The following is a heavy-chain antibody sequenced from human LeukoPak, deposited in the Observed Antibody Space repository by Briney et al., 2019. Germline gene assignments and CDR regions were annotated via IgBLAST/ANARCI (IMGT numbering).Heavy chain of an antibody. CDR3: ARALNEYSSSHDY. CDR2: IKQDGTER. D-gene: IGHD6-6*01. CDR1: GFTFTTYW. V-gene: IGHV3-7*01. Sequence: GESLRLSCAASGFTFTTYWMSWVRQAPGKGLEWVANIKQDGTERYYVDSVKGRFTISRDNSKNTLYLQMNSLRAEDTAVYYCARALNEYSSSHDYWGQGTLVTVSS. J-gene: IGHJ4*02.